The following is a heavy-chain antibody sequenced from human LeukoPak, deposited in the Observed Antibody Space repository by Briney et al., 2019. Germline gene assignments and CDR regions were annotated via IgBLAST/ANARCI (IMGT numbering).Heavy chain of an antibody. CDR1: GFTFSSYG. Sequence: PGGSLRLSCAASGFTFSSYGMHWVRQAPGKGLEWVAFIRYDGSNKYYADSVKGRFTISRDNSKNTLYLQMNSLRAEDTAVYYCAKELPNYDFWSGYFPGDSWGQGTLVTVSS. CDR3: AKELPNYDFWSGYFPGDS. J-gene: IGHJ4*02. V-gene: IGHV3-30*02. CDR2: IRYDGSNK. D-gene: IGHD3-3*01.